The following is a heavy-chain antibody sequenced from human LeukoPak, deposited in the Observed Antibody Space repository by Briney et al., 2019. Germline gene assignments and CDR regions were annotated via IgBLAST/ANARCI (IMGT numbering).Heavy chain of an antibody. CDR2: ISYDGSNK. CDR3: AKDLVRTAPRVGGAFDY. D-gene: IGHD4-23*01. V-gene: IGHV3-30*18. J-gene: IGHJ4*02. Sequence: GGSLRLSCAASGFTFSSYGMHWVRQAPGKGLEWVAVISYDGSNKYYADSVKGRFTISRDNSKNTLYLQMNSLRAEDTAVYYCAKDLVRTAPRVGGAFDYWGQGTLVTVSS. CDR1: GFTFSSYG.